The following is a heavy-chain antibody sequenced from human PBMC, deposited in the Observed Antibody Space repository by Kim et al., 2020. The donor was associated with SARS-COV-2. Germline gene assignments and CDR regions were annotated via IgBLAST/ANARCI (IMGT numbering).Heavy chain of an antibody. CDR1: GGTFSSYA. CDR2: IIPIFGTA. J-gene: IGHJ4*02. V-gene: IGHV1-69*13. Sequence: SVKVSCKASGGTFSSYAISWVRQAPGQGLEWMGGIIPIFGTANYAQKFQGRVTITADESTSTAYMELSSLRSEDTAVYYCARGSDYYDILTGYLDWGQGTLVTVSS. D-gene: IGHD3-9*01. CDR3: ARGSDYYDILTGYLD.